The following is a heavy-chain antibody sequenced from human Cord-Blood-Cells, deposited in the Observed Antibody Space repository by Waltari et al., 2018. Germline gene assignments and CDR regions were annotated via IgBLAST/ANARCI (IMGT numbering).Heavy chain of an antibody. CDR2: IWYDGSNK. CDR3: ARAGDAFDI. CDR1: GFPFSSYG. D-gene: IGHD3-10*01. Sequence: QVQLVESGGGVVQPGRSLRLSCAASGFPFSSYGMHWVRQAPGKGLEWVAVIWYDGSNKYYADSVKGRFTISRDNSKNTLYLQMNSLRAEDTAVYYCARAGDAFDIWGQGTMVTVSS. J-gene: IGHJ3*02. V-gene: IGHV3-33*01.